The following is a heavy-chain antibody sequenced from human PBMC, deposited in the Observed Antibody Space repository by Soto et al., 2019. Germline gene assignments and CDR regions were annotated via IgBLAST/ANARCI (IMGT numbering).Heavy chain of an antibody. CDR2: IFHSGRT. V-gene: IGHV4-4*02. CDR3: ARANLRSGWTFDH. CDR1: GASIISNDW. Sequence: PSETLSPTCSVCGASIISNDWWIWIRQTPGKGLEWIGEIFHSGRTNYSPSFKSRVTISVDTSKSQFSLEMASVTAADTAVYDCARANLRSGWTFDHWGQGSPVTVSS. J-gene: IGHJ4*02. D-gene: IGHD6-19*01.